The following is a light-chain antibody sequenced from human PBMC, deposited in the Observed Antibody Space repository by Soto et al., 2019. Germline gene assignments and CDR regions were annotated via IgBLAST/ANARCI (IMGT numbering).Light chain of an antibody. CDR3: QQSLSSPLT. V-gene: IGKV1-39*01. CDR2: TAS. Sequence: DIQMAQSPSSLSASLGDRVTITCRASRTLGFYLNWYQHKPGRAPQLLIYTASNLQTGVPSRFSGSGSGTEFTLTISSLQPADFATYYCQQSLSSPLTFGGGTKV. CDR1: RTLGFY. J-gene: IGKJ4*01.